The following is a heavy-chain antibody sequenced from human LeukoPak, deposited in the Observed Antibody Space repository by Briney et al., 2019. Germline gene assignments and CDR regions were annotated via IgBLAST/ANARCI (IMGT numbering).Heavy chain of an antibody. D-gene: IGHD6-13*01. Sequence: GASVKVSCKASGYTFSDSYIHWVRQAPGHGLEWMGSINPSAGNTNYAQKFQGRVTMTRDTSTDTVYLEVTALRSEDTALYYCARRPRRLATASTFDYWGQGTLVTVSS. CDR1: GYTFSDSY. CDR2: INPSAGNT. CDR3: ARRPRRLATASTFDY. V-gene: IGHV1-46*01. J-gene: IGHJ4*02.